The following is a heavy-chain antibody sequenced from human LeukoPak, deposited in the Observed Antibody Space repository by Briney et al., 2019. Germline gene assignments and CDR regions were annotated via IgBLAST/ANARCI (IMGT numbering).Heavy chain of an antibody. CDR3: ARPRLEYSSSSFDY. CDR2: IYYSGST. V-gene: IGHV4-39*01. D-gene: IGHD6-6*01. J-gene: IGHJ4*02. CDR1: GGSISSSSYY. Sequence: SETLSLTCTVSGGSISSSSYYWGWIRQPPGKGLEWIGSIYYSGSTYYNPSLKSRVTISVDTSKNQFSLKLSSVTAADTAVYYCARPRLEYSSSSFDYWGQGTLVTVSS.